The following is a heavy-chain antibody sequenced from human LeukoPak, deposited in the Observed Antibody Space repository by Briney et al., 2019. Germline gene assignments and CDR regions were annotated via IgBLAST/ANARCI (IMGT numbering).Heavy chain of an antibody. CDR2: INPNSGGT. V-gene: IGHV1-2*02. CDR3: ARPRYNGVLSFDY. J-gene: IGHJ4*02. CDR1: GYTFTGYC. D-gene: IGHD3-9*01. Sequence: GASVKVSCKASGYTFTGYCMHWVRQAPGQGLEWMGWINPNSGGTNYAQKFQGRVTMTRDTSISTAYMELYRLRSDDTAVYCCARPRYNGVLSFDYWGQGTLVTVSS.